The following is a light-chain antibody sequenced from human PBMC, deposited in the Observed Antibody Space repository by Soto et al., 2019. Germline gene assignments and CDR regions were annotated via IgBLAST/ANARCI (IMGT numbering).Light chain of an antibody. Sequence: QSLLTQPASVSGSPGQSIAISCPGSSSDVGGYQYVSWYQQHPGKAPKLMIYDVSHRPSGVSDRFSGSKSGNTASLTISGLQSEDEADYYCSSFTTSNSYVFGTGTKVTVL. V-gene: IGLV2-14*03. J-gene: IGLJ1*01. CDR3: SSFTTSNSYV. CDR1: SSDVGGYQY. CDR2: DVS.